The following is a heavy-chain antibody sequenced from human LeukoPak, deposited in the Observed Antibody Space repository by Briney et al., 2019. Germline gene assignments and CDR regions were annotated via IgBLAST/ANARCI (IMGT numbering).Heavy chain of an antibody. J-gene: IGHJ4*02. CDR3: AISVVPAANWPKPSFDY. Sequence: QAVGSLRLSCAASGFTFSSYAMSWVRQAPGKGLEWVSAISGSGGSTYYADSVKGRFTISRDNSKNTLYLQMNSLRAEDTAVYYCAISVVPAANWPKPSFDYWGQGTLVTVSS. CDR1: GFTFSSYA. CDR2: ISGSGGST. V-gene: IGHV3-23*01. D-gene: IGHD2-2*01.